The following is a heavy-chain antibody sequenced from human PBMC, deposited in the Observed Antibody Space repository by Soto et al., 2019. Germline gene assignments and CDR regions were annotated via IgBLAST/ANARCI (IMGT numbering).Heavy chain of an antibody. CDR3: ARDQFDSYGPKGGLDY. J-gene: IGHJ4*02. V-gene: IGHV1-18*01. Sequence: QVQLVQSGAEVKKPGASVKVSCKASGYTFTSYGISWVRQAPGQGLEWMGWISAYNGNTNYAQKLQGRVTMTTDTARSTAYMELRRLSSDDTAVYYCARDQFDSYGPKGGLDYWGQGTLVTVSS. D-gene: IGHD5-18*01. CDR1: GYTFTSYG. CDR2: ISAYNGNT.